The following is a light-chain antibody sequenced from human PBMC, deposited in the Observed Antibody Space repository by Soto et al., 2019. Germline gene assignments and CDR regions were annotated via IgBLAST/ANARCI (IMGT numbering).Light chain of an antibody. CDR1: QSVSTY. J-gene: IGKJ1*01. Sequence: EIMLTQSPATLSLSPGERATLSCRASQSVSTYLAWYQQKPGQAPRLLIYDGSNRATGIPARFSGSGSGTDFTLTISSLEAEDFAVYYCQQRSNWLWTFGQGTKVEIK. V-gene: IGKV3-11*01. CDR3: QQRSNWLWT. CDR2: DGS.